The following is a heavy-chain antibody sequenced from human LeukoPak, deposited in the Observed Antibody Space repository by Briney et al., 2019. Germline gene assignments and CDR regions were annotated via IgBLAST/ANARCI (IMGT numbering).Heavy chain of an antibody. J-gene: IGHJ4*02. CDR3: AKEEYSYGYQIDY. CDR2: ISYDGSNK. V-gene: IGHV3-30*18. D-gene: IGHD5-18*01. Sequence: GGSLRLSCAASGFTFSSYGMHWVRQAPGKGLEWVAVISYDGSNKYYADSVKGRFTISRDNSKNTLCLQMNSLRAEDTAVYYCAKEEYSYGYQIDYWGQGTLVAVSS. CDR1: GFTFSSYG.